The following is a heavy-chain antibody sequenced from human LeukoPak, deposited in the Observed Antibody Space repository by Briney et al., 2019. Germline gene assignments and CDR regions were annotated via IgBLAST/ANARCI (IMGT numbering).Heavy chain of an antibody. Sequence: SVKVSCKASGGTFSSYAISWVRQAPGQGLEWMGGIIPIFGTANYAQKFLGRVTITADESTSTAYMELSSLRSEDTAVYHCARSPVVVPAAMPGTYYYYGMDVWGQGTTVTVSS. CDR2: IIPIFGTA. D-gene: IGHD2-2*01. CDR3: ARSPVVVPAAMPGTYYYYGMDV. J-gene: IGHJ6*02. CDR1: GGTFSSYA. V-gene: IGHV1-69*13.